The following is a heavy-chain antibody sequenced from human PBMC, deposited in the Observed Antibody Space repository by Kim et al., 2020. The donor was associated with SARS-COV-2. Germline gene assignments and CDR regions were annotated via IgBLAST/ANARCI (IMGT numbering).Heavy chain of an antibody. CDR1: GFSFSDYY. Sequence: GGSLRLSCAVSGFSFSDYYMNWIRQAPGKGLEWVAYISSDGGSINYADSVNGRFTISRDNAKKSLSLQMNSLTPEETAVYYCVREPASWGQGTLVTVSS. CDR2: ISSDGGSI. CDR3: VREPAS. V-gene: IGHV3-11*01. J-gene: IGHJ5*02.